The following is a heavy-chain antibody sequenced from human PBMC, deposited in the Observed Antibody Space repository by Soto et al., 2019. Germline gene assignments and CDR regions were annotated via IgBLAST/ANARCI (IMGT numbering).Heavy chain of an antibody. CDR1: GGSFTDYY. Sequence: QVQLRQWGAGLLKPAETLRLTCAVFGGSFTDYYWAWIRQSPGKRPEWIGEINHSASTDYNPSLRGRATILLDTSNKPFSLHLPSVTAADTAVYYCARGEYDGSGLYSWAPLGLDVWGPGTAVTVSS. J-gene: IGHJ6*02. CDR3: ARGEYDGSGLYSWAPLGLDV. D-gene: IGHD3-22*01. V-gene: IGHV4-34*01. CDR2: INHSAST.